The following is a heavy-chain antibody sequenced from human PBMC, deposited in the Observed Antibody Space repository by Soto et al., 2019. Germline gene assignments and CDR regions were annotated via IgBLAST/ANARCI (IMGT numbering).Heavy chain of an antibody. J-gene: IGHJ4*02. CDR3: ARDYDILTCYSELAYYFDY. V-gene: IGHV3-33*01. D-gene: IGHD3-9*01. Sequence: PGGSLRLSCAASGFTFSSYGMHWVRQAPGKGLEWVAVIWYDGSNKYYADYVKGRFTISRDNSKNTLYLQMNSLRAEDTAVYYCARDYDILTCYSELAYYFDYWGQGNLVTVSS. CDR1: GFTFSSYG. CDR2: IWYDGSNK.